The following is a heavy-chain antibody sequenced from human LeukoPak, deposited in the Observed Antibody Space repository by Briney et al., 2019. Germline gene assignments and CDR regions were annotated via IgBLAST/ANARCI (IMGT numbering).Heavy chain of an antibody. CDR3: ARVGYYDSSGYYYIKTYYYYGMDV. CDR2: MNPNSGNT. CDR1: GYTFTSYD. D-gene: IGHD3-22*01. Sequence: ASVKVSCKASGYTFTSYDINWVRQATGQGLEWMGWMNPNSGNTGYAQKFQGRVTMTRNTSISTAYMELSSLRSEDTAVYYCARVGYYDSSGYYYIKTYYYYGMDVWGQGTTVTVSS. V-gene: IGHV1-8*01. J-gene: IGHJ6*02.